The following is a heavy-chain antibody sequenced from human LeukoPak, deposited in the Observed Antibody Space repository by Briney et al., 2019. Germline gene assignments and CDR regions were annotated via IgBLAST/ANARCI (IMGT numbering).Heavy chain of an antibody. CDR3: ARDGSPPYYYDSSGYYSY. V-gene: IGHV7-4-1*02. J-gene: IGHJ4*02. CDR2: INTNTGNP. D-gene: IGHD3-22*01. Sequence: ASVKVSCKASGYTFTSYAMNWVRQAPGQGLEWMGWINTNTGNPTYAQGFTGRFVFSLDTSVSTAYLQISSLKAEDTAVYYCARDGSPPYYYDSSGYYSYWGQGTLVTVSS. CDR1: GYTFTSYA.